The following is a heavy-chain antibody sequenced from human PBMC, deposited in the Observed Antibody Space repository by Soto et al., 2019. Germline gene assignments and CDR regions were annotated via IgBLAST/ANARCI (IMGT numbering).Heavy chain of an antibody. J-gene: IGHJ6*02. CDR2: ISYDGSNK. CDR3: ARAGCDGGSCYTLVGLRYGMDV. Sequence: SLRLSCAASGFTFSSYAMHWVRQAPGKGLEWVAVISYDGSNKYYADSVKGRFTISRDNSKNTLYLQMNSLRAEDTAVYYCARAGCDGGSCYTLVGLRYGMDVWGQGTTVTVS. V-gene: IGHV3-30-3*01. CDR1: GFTFSSYA. D-gene: IGHD2-15*01.